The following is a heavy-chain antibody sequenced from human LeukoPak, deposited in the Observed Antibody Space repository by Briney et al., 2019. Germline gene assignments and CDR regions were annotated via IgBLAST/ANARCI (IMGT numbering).Heavy chain of an antibody. Sequence: ASVKVSCKASGYTFTGYYMHWVRQAPGQGLEWMGWINPNSGGTNYAQKFQGRVTMTRDTSISTAYMELSSLTSDDTAVYYCARAGVVVAAPYNWFDPWGQGTLVTVSS. CDR1: GYTFTGYY. V-gene: IGHV1-2*02. CDR2: INPNSGGT. CDR3: ARAGVVVAAPYNWFDP. D-gene: IGHD2-15*01. J-gene: IGHJ5*02.